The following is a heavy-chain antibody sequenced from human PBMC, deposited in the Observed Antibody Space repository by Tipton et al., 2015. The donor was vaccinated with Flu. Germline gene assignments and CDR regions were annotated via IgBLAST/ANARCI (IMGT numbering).Heavy chain of an antibody. J-gene: IGHJ4*02. D-gene: IGHD3-16*02. Sequence: TLSLTCTLSGGSFNNYYWTWIRQTPAKGLEWIGYVYYTGSTTYNPSLRSRATIPLDTSTSQFSLNLKSVTAADTAVYFCARGVAPVIPGDSWGQGTLVTVSS. CDR3: ARGVAPVIPGDS. V-gene: IGHV4-59*01. CDR2: VYYTGST. CDR1: GGSFNNYY.